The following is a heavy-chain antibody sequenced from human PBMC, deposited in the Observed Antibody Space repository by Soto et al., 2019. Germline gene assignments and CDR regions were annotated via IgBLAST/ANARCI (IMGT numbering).Heavy chain of an antibody. V-gene: IGHV2-5*02. CDR3: VHRLSGSRSTDAFDI. CDR2: IYWDDDE. CDR1: GFSFTTSGVG. J-gene: IGHJ3*02. D-gene: IGHD1-26*01. Sequence: SGPTLVNPTQTLTLTCTFSGFSFTTSGVGVGWIRQPPGKALECLALIYWDDDERYRPFLKSRLTITKDTSKNQVVLTMTNMDPVDTATYYCVHRLSGSRSTDAFDIWGQGITVTVSS.